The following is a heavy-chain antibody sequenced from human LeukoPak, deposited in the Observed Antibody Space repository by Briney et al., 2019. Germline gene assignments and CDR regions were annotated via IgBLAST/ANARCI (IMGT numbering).Heavy chain of an antibody. CDR2: IDGSSTTI. D-gene: IGHD6-25*01. J-gene: IGHJ6*03. V-gene: IGHV3-48*01. Sequence: PGGSLRLSCVASEFTVSSNYMNWVRQAPGKGLEWVSYIDGSSTTIYYADSVKGRFTISRDNAKNSLFLQMNSLRAEDTALYYCAKDTAAATPYYYMDVWGKGTTVTISS. CDR3: AKDTAAATPYYYMDV. CDR1: EFTVSSNY.